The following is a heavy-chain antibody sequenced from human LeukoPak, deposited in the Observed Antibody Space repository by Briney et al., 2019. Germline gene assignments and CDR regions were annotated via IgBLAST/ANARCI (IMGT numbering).Heavy chain of an antibody. CDR2: INTKSGGT. D-gene: IGHD6-13*01. CDR1: GYAFTSYY. Sequence: ASVKVSCKASGYAFTSYYMHWVRQAPGQGLEWMGWINTKSGGTKFAQKFQGRVTMTRDTSISTAYMELSRLRSDDTAVYYCARVYSSSWYYDYWGQGTLVTVSS. CDR3: ARVYSSSWYYDY. J-gene: IGHJ4*02. V-gene: IGHV1-2*02.